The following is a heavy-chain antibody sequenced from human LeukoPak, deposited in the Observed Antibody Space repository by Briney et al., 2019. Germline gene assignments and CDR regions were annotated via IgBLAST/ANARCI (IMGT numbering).Heavy chain of an antibody. CDR1: GYSLTELS. D-gene: IGHD3-22*01. CDR3: ARDRRRSYYDSSGQAGADY. CDR2: FDPEDGET. J-gene: IGHJ4*02. V-gene: IGHV1-24*01. Sequence: ASVKVSCKVSGYSLTELSMHWVRQAPGKGLEWMGSFDPEDGETIYAQKFQGRVTMTEDTSTDTAYMELRSLRSDDTAVYYCARDRRRSYYDSSGQAGADYWGQGTLVTVSS.